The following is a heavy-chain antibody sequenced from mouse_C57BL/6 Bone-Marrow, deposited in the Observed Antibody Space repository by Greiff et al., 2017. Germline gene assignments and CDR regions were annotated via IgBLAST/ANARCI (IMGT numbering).Heavy chain of an antibody. CDR3: ARGGYSYYAWFDY. V-gene: IGHV5-4*01. CDR1: GFTFSSYA. Sequence: EVQLVESGGGLVKPGGSLKLSCAASGFTFSSYAMSWVRQTPEKRLEWVATISDGGSYTYYPDNVKGRFTISRDNAKNNLYLQMSHLKSEDTAMYYCARGGYSYYAWFDYWGQGTTVTVSS. D-gene: IGHD2-12*01. CDR2: ISDGGSYT. J-gene: IGHJ2*01.